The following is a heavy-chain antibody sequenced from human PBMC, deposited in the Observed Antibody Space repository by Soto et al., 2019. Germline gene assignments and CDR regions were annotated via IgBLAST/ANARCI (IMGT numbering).Heavy chain of an antibody. D-gene: IGHD6-13*01. CDR1: GGTFISYA. J-gene: IGHJ5*02. CDR3: ARDVSSWQANWFDP. Sequence: QVQLVQSGAEFNKPGSSVKVSCTASGGTFISYAISWVRPAPGQGLEWMGGIIPIFGTANYAQKFQGRVTITADESTSTAYMELSSLRSENTAVYYGARDVSSWQANWFDPWGQGTLVTVSS. CDR2: IIPIFGTA. V-gene: IGHV1-69*01.